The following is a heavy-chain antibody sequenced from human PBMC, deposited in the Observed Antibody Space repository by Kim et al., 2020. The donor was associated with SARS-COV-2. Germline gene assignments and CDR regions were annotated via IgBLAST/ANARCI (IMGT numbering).Heavy chain of an antibody. CDR2: IYYSGST. CDR3: ASKTTWALYAFDI. CDR1: GGSISSGGYY. J-gene: IGHJ3*02. V-gene: IGHV4-31*03. Sequence: SETLSLTCTVSGGSISSGGYYWSWIRQHPGKGLEWIGYIYYSGSTYYNPSLKSRVTISVDTSKNQFSLKLSSVTAADTAVYYCASKTTWALYAFDIWGQGTMVTVSS. D-gene: IGHD1-7*01.